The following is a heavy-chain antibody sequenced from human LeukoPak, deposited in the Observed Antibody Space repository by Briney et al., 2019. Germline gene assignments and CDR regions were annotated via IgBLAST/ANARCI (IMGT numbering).Heavy chain of an antibody. CDR2: IKQDGSEK. J-gene: IGHJ4*02. D-gene: IGHD3-3*01. Sequence: GGSLRLSCASSGFTLSNYWMIWVRQAPGKGLQWVANIKQDGSEKYYVDSVKGRFTISRDNAKNSVYLQMNSLRAEDTAVYYCARGFLTYWGQGTLVTVSS. CDR3: ARGFLTY. CDR1: GFTLSNYW. V-gene: IGHV3-7*03.